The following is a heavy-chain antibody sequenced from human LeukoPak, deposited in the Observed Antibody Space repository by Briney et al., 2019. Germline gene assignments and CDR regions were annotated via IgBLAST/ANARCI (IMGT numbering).Heavy chain of an antibody. Sequence: GGSLRLSCAVSGFTVSGDYMSWVRQAPGKGLEWVSSISSNSGFKKYADSLKGRFTISRDNAKNSLYLQMNSLRAEDTAVYYCARSMQVNGDYVWYYFDYWGQGTLVTVSS. D-gene: IGHD4-17*01. V-gene: IGHV3-11*06. CDR3: ARSMQVNGDYVWYYFDY. J-gene: IGHJ4*02. CDR2: ISSNSGFK. CDR1: GFTVSGDY.